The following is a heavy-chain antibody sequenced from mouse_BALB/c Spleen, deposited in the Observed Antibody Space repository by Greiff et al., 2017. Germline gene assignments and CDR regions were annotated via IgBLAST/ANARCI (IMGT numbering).Heavy chain of an antibody. CDR1: GYTFTSYW. V-gene: IGHV1S135*01. CDR2: IDPYNGGT. Sequence: VQLQQPGAELVRPGASVKLSCKASGYTFTSYWMNWVKQSHGKSLEWIGYIDPYNGGTSYNQKFKGKATLTVDKSSSTAFMHLNSLTSEDSADYYCARGGYGSFAYWGQGTLVTVSA. D-gene: IGHD2-10*02. CDR3: ARGGYGSFAY. J-gene: IGHJ3*01.